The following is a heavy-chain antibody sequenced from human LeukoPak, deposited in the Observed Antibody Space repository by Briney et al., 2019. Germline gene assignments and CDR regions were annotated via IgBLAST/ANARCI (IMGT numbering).Heavy chain of an antibody. J-gene: IGHJ6*03. CDR2: INHSGST. Sequence: SETLSLTCTVSGGSISSYYWSWIRQPPGRGLEWIGEINHSGSTNYNPSLKSRVTISLDMSKNQFSLKLSSVTAADTAVYYCARDTHYSSSSGYFYYYTNVWGKGTTVTVSS. CDR1: GGSISSYY. D-gene: IGHD6-6*01. V-gene: IGHV4-34*01. CDR3: ARDTHYSSSSGYFYYYTNV.